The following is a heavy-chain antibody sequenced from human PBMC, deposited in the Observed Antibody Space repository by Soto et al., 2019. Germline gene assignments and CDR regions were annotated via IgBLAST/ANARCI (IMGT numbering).Heavy chain of an antibody. CDR1: GLTFSSYA. Sequence: GGSLRLSCAASGLTFSSYAMSWVRQAPGKGLEWVSAISGSVGSTYYADSVKGRFTISRDNSKNTLYLQMNSLRAEDTAVYYCATVTMPTSYYYGMDVWCQATMVTVSS. V-gene: IGHV3-23*01. CDR3: ATVTMPTSYYYGMDV. J-gene: IGHJ6*02. CDR2: ISGSVGST. D-gene: IGHD2-2*01.